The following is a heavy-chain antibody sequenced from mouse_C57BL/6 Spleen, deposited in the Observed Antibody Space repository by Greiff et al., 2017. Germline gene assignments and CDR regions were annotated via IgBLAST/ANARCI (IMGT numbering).Heavy chain of an antibody. V-gene: IGHV1-64*01. CDR3: ALITTVVADYFDY. CDR2: IHPNSGST. CDR1: GYTFTSYW. J-gene: IGHJ2*01. D-gene: IGHD1-1*01. Sequence: QVHVKQPGAELVKPGASVKLSCKASGYTFTSYWMHWVKQRPGQGLEWIGMIHPNSGSTNYNEKFKSKATLTVDKSSSTAYMQLSSLTAEDAAVYSCALITTVVADYFDYWGQGTTLTVSS.